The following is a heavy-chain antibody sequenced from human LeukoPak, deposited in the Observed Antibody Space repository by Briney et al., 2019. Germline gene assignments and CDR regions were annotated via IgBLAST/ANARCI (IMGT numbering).Heavy chain of an antibody. CDR1: GFTFSSYG. CDR3: ARDANWGFDAFDI. D-gene: IGHD7-27*01. CDR2: IWFDGSNK. J-gene: IGHJ3*02. V-gene: IGHV3-33*01. Sequence: GGSLRLACAASGFTFSSYGMHWVRQAPGKGLEWVAVIWFDGSNKYYADSVKGRFTISRDNSKNTLYLQMNSLRAEDTAVYSCARDANWGFDAFDIWGQGTMVTVSS.